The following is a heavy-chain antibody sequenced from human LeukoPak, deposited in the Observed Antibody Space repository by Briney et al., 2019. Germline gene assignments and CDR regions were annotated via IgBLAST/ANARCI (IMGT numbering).Heavy chain of an antibody. CDR2: LNWNGGNR. CDR3: ARSVRSVYDLRVYFDS. D-gene: IGHD5/OR15-5a*01. CDR1: GFTLDDYV. V-gene: IGHV3-20*04. J-gene: IGHJ4*02. Sequence: GGSLRLSCSASGFTLDDYVMGWVPQAPGKGLEWVSSLNWNGGNRGYADSVKGRFTISRDNAKNSLYLQVNGLRDEDTALYYCARSVRSVYDLRVYFDSWGQGTLVTVSS.